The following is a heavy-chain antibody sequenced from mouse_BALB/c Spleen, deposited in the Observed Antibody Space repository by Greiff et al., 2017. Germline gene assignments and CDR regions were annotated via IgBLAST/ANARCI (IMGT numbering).Heavy chain of an antibody. CDR2: ISYSGST. CDR1: GDSITSGY. CDR3: ARGRVITKDWFAY. J-gene: IGHJ3*01. V-gene: IGHV3-8*02. Sequence: DVKLQESGPSLVKPSQTLSLTCSVTGDSITSGYWNWIRKFPGNKLEYMGYISYSGSTYYNPSLKSRISITRDTSKNQYYLQLNSVTTEDTATYYCARGRVITKDWFAYWGQGTLVTVSA. D-gene: IGHD2-4*01.